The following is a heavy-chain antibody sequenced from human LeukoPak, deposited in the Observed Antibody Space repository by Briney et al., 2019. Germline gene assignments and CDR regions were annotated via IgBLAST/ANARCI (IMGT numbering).Heavy chain of an antibody. CDR1: GFTFSSYA. CDR3: AKLTGCFDWLFRSGYFDY. J-gene: IGHJ4*02. D-gene: IGHD3-9*01. V-gene: IGHV3-23*01. Sequence: GGSLRLSCAASGFTFSSYAMSWVRQAPGKGLEWVSAISGSGGSTYYADSVKGRFTISRDNSKNTLYLQMNSLRAEDTAVYYCAKLTGCFDWLFRSGYFDYWGQGTLVTVSS. CDR2: ISGSGGST.